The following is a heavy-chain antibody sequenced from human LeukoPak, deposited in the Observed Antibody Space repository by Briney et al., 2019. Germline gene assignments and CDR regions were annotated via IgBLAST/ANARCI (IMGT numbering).Heavy chain of an antibody. J-gene: IGHJ4*02. Sequence: GGSLRLSCAASGFTFSSYGMTWVRQAPGKGLEWVSYISSSSSTIYYADSVKGRFTISRDNAKNSLYLQLNSLRAEDTAVYYCARPAYCGGNCYYFPDYWGQGTLVTVSS. V-gene: IGHV3-48*01. CDR1: GFTFSSYG. CDR2: ISSSSSTI. CDR3: ARPAYCGGNCYYFPDY. D-gene: IGHD2-21*02.